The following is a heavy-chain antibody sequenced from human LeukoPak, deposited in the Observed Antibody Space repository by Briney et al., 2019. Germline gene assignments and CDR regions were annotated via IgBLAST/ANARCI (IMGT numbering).Heavy chain of an antibody. V-gene: IGHV3-33*01. D-gene: IGHD3-3*01. CDR2: IWYDGSNK. J-gene: IGHJ4*02. Sequence: PGGPLRLSCAASGFTFSSYGMHWVRQAPGKGLEWVAVIWYDGSNKYYADSVKGRFTISRDNSKNTLYLQMNSLRAEDTAVYYCARDSITIFGVGESFDYWGQGTLVTVSS. CDR1: GFTFSSYG. CDR3: ARDSITIFGVGESFDY.